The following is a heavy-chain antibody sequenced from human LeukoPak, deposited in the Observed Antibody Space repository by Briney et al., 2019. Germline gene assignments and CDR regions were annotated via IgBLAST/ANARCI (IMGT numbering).Heavy chain of an antibody. CDR2: ISGSGGST. D-gene: IGHD5/OR15-5a*01. J-gene: IGHJ6*02. Sequence: PGGSLRLYCAASGFTFSSYAMSWVRQAPGKGLEWVSAISGSGGSTYYADSVKGRFTISRDNSKNTLYLQMDSLRAEDTAVYYCARDSVGEDERGGYYYYGMDVWGQGTTVTVSS. V-gene: IGHV3-23*01. CDR3: ARDSVGEDERGGYYYYGMDV. CDR1: GFTFSSYA.